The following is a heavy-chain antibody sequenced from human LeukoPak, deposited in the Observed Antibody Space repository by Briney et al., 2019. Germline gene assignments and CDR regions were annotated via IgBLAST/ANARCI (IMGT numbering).Heavy chain of an antibody. CDR2: IYSGGST. Sequence: GGSLRLSCAASGFTVGSNYMSWVRQAPGKGLEWVSVIYSGGSTYYADSVKGRFTISRDNSKNTLYLQMNSLRAEDTAVYYCARERFRSGWYDYWGQGTLVTVSS. CDR3: ARERFRSGWYDY. D-gene: IGHD6-19*01. CDR1: GFTVGSNY. V-gene: IGHV3-53*01. J-gene: IGHJ4*02.